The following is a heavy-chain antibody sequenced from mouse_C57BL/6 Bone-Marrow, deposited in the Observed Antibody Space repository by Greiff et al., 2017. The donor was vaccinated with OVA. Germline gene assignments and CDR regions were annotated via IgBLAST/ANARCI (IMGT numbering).Heavy chain of an antibody. CDR1: GFNIKDDY. Sequence: EVKLMESGAELVRPGASVKLSCTASGFNIKDDYMHWVKQRPEQGLEWIGWIDPENGDTEYASKFQGKATITADTSSNTAYLQLSSLTSEDTAVYYCTTLLRYRFDYWGQGTTLTVSS. J-gene: IGHJ2*01. CDR2: IDPENGDT. CDR3: TTLLRYRFDY. V-gene: IGHV14-4*01. D-gene: IGHD1-1*01.